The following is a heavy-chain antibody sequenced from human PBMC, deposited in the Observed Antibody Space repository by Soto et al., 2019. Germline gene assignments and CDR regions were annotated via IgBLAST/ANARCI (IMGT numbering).Heavy chain of an antibody. Sequence: GASVKVSCKASGYTFTGYYMHWVRQAPGQGLEWMGWINPNSGGTNYAQKFQGWVTMTRDTSISTAYMELSRLRSDDTAVYYCATANYDFWSGSPLYGMDVWGQGTRVTVSS. V-gene: IGHV1-2*04. CDR3: ATANYDFWSGSPLYGMDV. J-gene: IGHJ6*02. D-gene: IGHD3-3*01. CDR1: GYTFTGYY. CDR2: INPNSGGT.